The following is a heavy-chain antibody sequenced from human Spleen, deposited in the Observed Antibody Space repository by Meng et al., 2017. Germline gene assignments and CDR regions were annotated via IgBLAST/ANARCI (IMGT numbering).Heavy chain of an antibody. Sequence: ESGPAPGKPIQPPSLPFSVSGGSHSSGGYYWSWIRQHPGKGLEWIGYIYYSRTTNYNPSLKNRVTISVDTSKNQFSLKLTAVTAADTAVYYCARGDYGSGSYYDYWGQGTLVTVSS. J-gene: IGHJ4*02. CDR1: GGSHSSGGYY. V-gene: IGHV4-31*03. D-gene: IGHD3-10*01. CDR2: IYYSRTT. CDR3: ARGDYGSGSYYDY.